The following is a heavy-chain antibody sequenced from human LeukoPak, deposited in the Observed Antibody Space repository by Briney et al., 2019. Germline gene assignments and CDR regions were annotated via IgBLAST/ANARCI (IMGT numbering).Heavy chain of an antibody. Sequence: ASVKVSCKASGYSFTRSDIYWVRQAKGQGLEWMGWMNPNSGNTGYVQKFQGRVTMTRNTTVSTAYMELSSLRSEDTAVYYCAIHGSSVGNYYAMDVWGQGTTVTVSS. CDR3: AIHGSSVGNYYAMDV. CDR1: GYSFTRSD. CDR2: MNPNSGNT. J-gene: IGHJ6*02. V-gene: IGHV1-8*01. D-gene: IGHD6-6*01.